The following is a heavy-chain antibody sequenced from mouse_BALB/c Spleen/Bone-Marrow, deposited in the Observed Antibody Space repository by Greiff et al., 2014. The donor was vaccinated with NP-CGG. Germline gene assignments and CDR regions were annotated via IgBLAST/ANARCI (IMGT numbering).Heavy chain of an antibody. Sequence: EVQGVESGGGLVKPGGSLKLSCAASGFTFSSYAMSWVRQTPEKRLEWVATISSGGSYTYYPDSVKGRFTIARDNAKNTLYLQMSRLRSEDTAMYYCARLRDGYSPFAYWGQGTLVTVSA. D-gene: IGHD2-3*01. CDR1: GFTFSSYA. V-gene: IGHV5-9-3*01. CDR3: ARLRDGYSPFAY. CDR2: ISSGGSYT. J-gene: IGHJ3*01.